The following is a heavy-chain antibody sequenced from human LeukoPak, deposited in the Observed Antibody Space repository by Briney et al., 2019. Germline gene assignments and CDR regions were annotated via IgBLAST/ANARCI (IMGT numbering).Heavy chain of an antibody. Sequence: ASVKVSCKASAYTFHTFDVSWVRQAPGQGLEWMGWINAYNGNPYYVQKFEGRVSMTTDTSTSTGYLELTGLRSDDTAVYYCARAGIRPGIDYWGQGTLVTVSS. V-gene: IGHV1-18*01. CDR2: INAYNGNP. J-gene: IGHJ4*02. CDR3: ARAGIRPGIDY. CDR1: AYTFHTFD. D-gene: IGHD2-15*01.